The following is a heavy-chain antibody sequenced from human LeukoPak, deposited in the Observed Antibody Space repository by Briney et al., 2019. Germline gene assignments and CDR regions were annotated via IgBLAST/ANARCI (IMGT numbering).Heavy chain of an antibody. D-gene: IGHD1-1*01. CDR1: GFTFSDYY. V-gene: IGHV4-34*01. CDR2: INHSGST. CDR3: ARRVRKGFDY. J-gene: IGHJ4*02. Sequence: GSLRLSCAASGFTFSDYYMSWIRQAPGKGLEWIGEINHSGSTNYNPSLKSRVTISVDTSKNQFSLKLSSVTAADTAVYYCARRVRKGFDYWGQGTLVTVSS.